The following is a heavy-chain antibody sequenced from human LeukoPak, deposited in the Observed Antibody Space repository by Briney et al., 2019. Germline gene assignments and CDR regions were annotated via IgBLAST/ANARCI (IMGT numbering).Heavy chain of an antibody. J-gene: IGHJ5*02. V-gene: IGHV1-46*01. Sequence: ASVKVSCKASGYTFTNYYIHWVRQAPGQGLECMGIINPSGGSTSYAQKFQGRVTMTRDMSTSTVYMELSSLRSEDTAVYYCARGGVGATSYVWFDPWGQGTLVTVSS. CDR1: GYTFTNYY. D-gene: IGHD1-26*01. CDR3: ARGGVGATSYVWFDP. CDR2: INPSGGST.